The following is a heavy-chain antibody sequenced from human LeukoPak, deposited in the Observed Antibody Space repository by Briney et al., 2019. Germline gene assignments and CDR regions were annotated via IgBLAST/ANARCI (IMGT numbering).Heavy chain of an antibody. CDR1: GFTFTDYA. CDR2: ISYDGSNK. D-gene: IGHD1-26*01. V-gene: IGHV3-30-3*01. J-gene: IGHJ4*02. CDR3: AKDKSGSYTPYYFDY. Sequence: PGGSLRLSCVVSGFTFTDYAMHWVRQTPGKGLEWVAVISYDGSNKYYPDSVKGRFTISRDNSKNTLYLQMNSLRAEDTAVYYCAKDKSGSYTPYYFDYWGQGTLVTVSS.